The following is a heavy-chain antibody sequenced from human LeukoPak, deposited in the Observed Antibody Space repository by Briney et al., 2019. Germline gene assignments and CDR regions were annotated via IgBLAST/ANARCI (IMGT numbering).Heavy chain of an antibody. V-gene: IGHV3-23*01. CDR1: GFTVSSNY. CDR2: ISGSGGST. Sequence: GGSLRLSCAASGFTVSSNYMSWVRQAPGKGLEWVSAISGSGGSTYYADSVKGRFTISRDNSKNTLYLQMNSLRAEDTAVYYCAKDRKVGAFDIWGQGTMVTVSS. D-gene: IGHD1-26*01. CDR3: AKDRKVGAFDI. J-gene: IGHJ3*02.